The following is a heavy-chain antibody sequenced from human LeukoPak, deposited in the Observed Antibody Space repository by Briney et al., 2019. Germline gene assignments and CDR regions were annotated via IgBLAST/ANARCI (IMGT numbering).Heavy chain of an antibody. D-gene: IGHD3-3*01. Sequence: GGSLRLSCVAPGFTFTRNCMHWVRQAPGKGLEWVAAIPHDGSNALYADSVKGRFTISRDDSKNTQYLQMNSLRIEDSAMYYCATGSDYYYASWGRGTLVTVSS. CDR3: ATGSDYYYAS. CDR2: IPHDGSNA. V-gene: IGHV3-30*03. J-gene: IGHJ5*02. CDR1: GFTFTRNC.